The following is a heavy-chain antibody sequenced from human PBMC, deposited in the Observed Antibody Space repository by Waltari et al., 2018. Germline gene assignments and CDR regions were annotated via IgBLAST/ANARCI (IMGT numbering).Heavy chain of an antibody. D-gene: IGHD2-21*01. CDR3: ARAHPCCGSRYYYYYMDV. Sequence: QLQLQESGPGLVKPSETLSLTCTVSGGSINSSSYYWAWIRQPPGKGLEWIGSIYYSGSTYYNPSLKSRVTVSVDASKNQFSLKLSSVTAADTAVYYCARAHPCCGSRYYYYYMDVWGKGTTVTVSS. CDR1: GGSINSSSYY. V-gene: IGHV4-39*01. J-gene: IGHJ6*03. CDR2: IYYSGST.